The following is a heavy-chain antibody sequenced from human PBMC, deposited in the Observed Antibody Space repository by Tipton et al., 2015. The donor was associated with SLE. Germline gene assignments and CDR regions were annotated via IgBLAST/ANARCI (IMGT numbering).Heavy chain of an antibody. CDR1: GGSISSGSYF. CDR2: IHTSGGT. J-gene: IGHJ4*02. V-gene: IGHV4-61*02. Sequence: TLSLTCTLSGGSISSGSYFWTWIRQPAGKGLEWLGRIHTSGGTSYNPSLEGRVTISMDTSTNRLSLQLSSVTAADTALYYCARLISAYDCNFDYWGQGTLVTVSS. CDR3: ARLISAYDCNFDY. D-gene: IGHD5-12*01.